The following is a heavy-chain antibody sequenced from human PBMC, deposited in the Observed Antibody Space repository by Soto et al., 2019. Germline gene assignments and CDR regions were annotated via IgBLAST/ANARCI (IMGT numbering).Heavy chain of an antibody. D-gene: IGHD5-18*01. V-gene: IGHV5-51*01. CDR1: GYSFPSYW. Sequence: PGEALKISCKGSGYSFPSYWIGWVRQMPGKGLEWMGIIYPGDSDTRYSPSFQGQVTISADKSISTAYLQWSSLKASDTAMHYCARPGLLVTVDGYTSSYEIDVWGQGTTVTVSS. J-gene: IGHJ6*02. CDR3: ARPGLLVTVDGYTSSYEIDV. CDR2: IYPGDSDT.